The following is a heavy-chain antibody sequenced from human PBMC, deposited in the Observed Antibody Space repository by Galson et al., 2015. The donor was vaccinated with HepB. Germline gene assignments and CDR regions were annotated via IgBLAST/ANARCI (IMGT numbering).Heavy chain of an antibody. CDR3: AHSRKLGMNFDY. J-gene: IGHJ4*02. Sequence: PALVKPTQTLTPTCTFSGFSLDTSGVAVGWIRQPLGKALEWLALIYWNDVERYSPSLKNRLAITKDTSKNQVVLTMTNMDPIDTGTYYCAHSRKLGMNFDYWGQGILVTVSS. V-gene: IGHV2-5*01. CDR2: IYWNDVE. D-gene: IGHD7-27*01. CDR1: GFSLDTSGVA.